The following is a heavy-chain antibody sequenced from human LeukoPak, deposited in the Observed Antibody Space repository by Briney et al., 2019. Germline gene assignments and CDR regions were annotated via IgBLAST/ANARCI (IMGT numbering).Heavy chain of an antibody. CDR3: ARDGSGWSVY. Sequence: PGGSLRLSCAASGFTFSSYAMHWVRQAPGKGLEWVANIKQDGTEKYYVDSVKGRFIISRDNAKNSLYLQMNSLRAEDTAVYYCARDGSGWSVYWGQGTLVTVSS. D-gene: IGHD6-19*01. CDR2: IKQDGTEK. CDR1: GFTFSSYA. J-gene: IGHJ4*02. V-gene: IGHV3-7*01.